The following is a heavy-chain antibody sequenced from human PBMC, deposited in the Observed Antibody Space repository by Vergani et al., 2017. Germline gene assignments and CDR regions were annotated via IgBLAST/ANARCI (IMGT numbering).Heavy chain of an antibody. CDR1: GYTFTSYG. Sequence: QVQLVQSGAEVKKPGASVKVSCTASGYTFTSYGISWVRQAPGQGLEWMGWISAYHGNTNYAQKLQGRVTMTTDTSTSTAYMELRSLRSDDTAVYYCARVVATIEENSSSWYXTDYWGQGTLVTVSS. CDR2: ISAYHGNT. V-gene: IGHV1-18*01. CDR3: ARVVATIEENSSSWYXTDY. D-gene: IGHD6-13*01. J-gene: IGHJ4*02.